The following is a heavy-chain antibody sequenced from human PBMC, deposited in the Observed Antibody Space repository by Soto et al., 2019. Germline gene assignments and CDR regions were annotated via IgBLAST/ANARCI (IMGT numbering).Heavy chain of an antibody. D-gene: IGHD1-26*01. CDR3: ARDGTYSDFDY. CDR2: ISFDGSNK. CDR1: GFTFSSYA. V-gene: IGHV3-30-3*01. J-gene: IGHJ4*02. Sequence: QVQLVESGGGVVQPGRSLRLSCAASGFTFSSYAMHWVRQAPGEGLEWVTLISFDGSNKYYADSVRGRFTISRDDSKNTVYLQMNSLRGEDTALYYCARDGTYSDFDYWGQGTLVTVSS.